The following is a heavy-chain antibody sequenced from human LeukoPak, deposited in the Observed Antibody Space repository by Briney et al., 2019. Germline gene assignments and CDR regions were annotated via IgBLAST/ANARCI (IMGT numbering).Heavy chain of an antibody. CDR2: IAYDGSKK. CDR1: GFSFSSYG. D-gene: IGHD1-26*01. J-gene: IGHJ4*02. V-gene: IGHV3-30*18. CDR3: AKDRPLYSGSQHFDY. Sequence: GGSLRLSCAASGFSFSSYGMHWVRQAPGKGLEWVAVIAYDGSKKYHADSVKGRFTISRDNSKNTLYLQMNSLRPEDTAVYYCAKDRPLYSGSQHFDYWGQGTLITVSS.